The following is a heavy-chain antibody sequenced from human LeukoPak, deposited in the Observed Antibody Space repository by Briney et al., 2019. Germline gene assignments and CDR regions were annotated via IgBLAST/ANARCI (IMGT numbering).Heavy chain of an antibody. J-gene: IGHJ4*02. V-gene: IGHV4-34*01. D-gene: IGHD3-10*01. CDR3: ARHGNYYGSGSYY. CDR1: GGSFSGYY. Sequence: SETLSLTCAVYGGSFSGYYWSWIRQPPGKGLEGIGEINYSGSTNYNPSLKSRVTISVDTSKNQFSLKLSSVTAADTAVYYCARHGNYYGSGSYYWGQGTLVTVSS. CDR2: INYSGST.